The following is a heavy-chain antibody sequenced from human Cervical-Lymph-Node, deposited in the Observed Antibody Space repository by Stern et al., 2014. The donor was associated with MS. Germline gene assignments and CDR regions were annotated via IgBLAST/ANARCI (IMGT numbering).Heavy chain of an antibody. CDR1: GFTFSSYG. CDR3: ARAVLRFLEWLPDY. J-gene: IGHJ4*02. Sequence: VQLVESGGGVVQPGRSLRLSCAASGFTFSSYGMPWVCQAPGKELEWVAVIWYDGSNKYYADSVKRRFTISRDNSKNTLYLQMNSLRAEDTAVYYCARAVLRFLEWLPDYWGQGTLVTVSS. CDR2: IWYDGSNK. V-gene: IGHV3-33*01. D-gene: IGHD3-3*01.